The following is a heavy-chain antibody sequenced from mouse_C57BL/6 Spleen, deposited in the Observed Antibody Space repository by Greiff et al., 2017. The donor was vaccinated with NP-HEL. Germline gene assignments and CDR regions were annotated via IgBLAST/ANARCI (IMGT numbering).Heavy chain of an antibody. CDR3: ARRGYDYDGYYAMDY. V-gene: IGHV1-69*01. Sequence: VQLQQPGAELVMPGASVKLSCKASGYTFTSYWMHWVKQRPGQGLEWIGEIDPSDSYTNYNQKFKGKSTLTVDKSSGTAYMQLSSLTSEDSAVYYCARRGYDYDGYYAMDYWGQGTSVTVSS. J-gene: IGHJ4*01. D-gene: IGHD2-4*01. CDR1: GYTFTSYW. CDR2: IDPSDSYT.